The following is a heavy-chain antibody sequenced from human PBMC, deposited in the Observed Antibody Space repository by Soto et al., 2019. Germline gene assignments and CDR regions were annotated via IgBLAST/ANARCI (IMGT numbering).Heavy chain of an antibody. Sequence: QVQLVQSGAEVKKPGASVKVSCKASGYTFTSYGISWVRQAPGQGLEWMGWISAYNGNTNYAQKLQGRVTMTTDTSXSXVYMELRSLRSDDTAVYYCARGVGEWNDQAAPWFDPWGQGTLVTVSS. CDR1: GYTFTSYG. J-gene: IGHJ5*02. V-gene: IGHV1-18*01. CDR2: ISAYNGNT. D-gene: IGHD1-1*01. CDR3: ARGVGEWNDQAAPWFDP.